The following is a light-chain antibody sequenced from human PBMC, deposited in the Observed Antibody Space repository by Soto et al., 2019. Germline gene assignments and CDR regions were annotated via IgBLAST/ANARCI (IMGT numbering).Light chain of an antibody. CDR3: QHYNTLWG. CDR1: QSVRSN. V-gene: IGKV3-15*01. CDR2: GAS. J-gene: IGKJ4*01. Sequence: EIVMTQSPATLSVSPGERVTLSCRASQSVRSNLAWYQQKPGQVPRVLIYGASTRAIGIPDRFSGSGSGTEFTLTISSLQSEDFPVYYCQHYNTLWGFGGGTKVQIK.